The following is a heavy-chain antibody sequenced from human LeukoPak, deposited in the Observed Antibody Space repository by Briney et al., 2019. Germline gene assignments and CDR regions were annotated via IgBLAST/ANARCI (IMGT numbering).Heavy chain of an antibody. D-gene: IGHD5-12*01. Sequence: ASVKVSCKVSGYTLTELSMHWVRQAPGKGLEWMGGFDPEDGETIYAQKFQGRVTMTEDTSTDTAYMELSSLRSEDTAVYYCATGWMRVDAFDIWGQGTMVTVSS. CDR3: ATGWMRVDAFDI. CDR1: GYTLTELS. CDR2: FDPEDGET. J-gene: IGHJ3*02. V-gene: IGHV1-24*01.